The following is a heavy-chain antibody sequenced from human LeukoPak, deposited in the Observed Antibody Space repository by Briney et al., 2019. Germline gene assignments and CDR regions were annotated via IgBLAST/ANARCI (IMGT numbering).Heavy chain of an antibody. V-gene: IGHV3-53*01. CDR3: ARGYPDLVPFDF. J-gene: IGHJ4*02. CDR2: IYTEGNT. D-gene: IGHD6-6*01. CDR1: GFSVSSND. Sequence: PGGSLRLSCAVSGFSVSSNDIAWVRQAPGKGLEWVSVIYTEGNTYYTDSVKGRFTISRDNSRNTVFLEMNSLRVEDTAVYFCARGYPDLVPFDFWGQGTLVTVSS.